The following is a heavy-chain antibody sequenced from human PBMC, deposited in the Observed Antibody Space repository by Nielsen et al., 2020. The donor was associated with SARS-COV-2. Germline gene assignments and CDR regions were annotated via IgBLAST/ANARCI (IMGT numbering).Heavy chain of an antibody. V-gene: IGHV1-18*01. Sequence: ASVKVSCKASGYTFLSYGFSWVRQAPEQGLEWMGWISSYTGDTNYAQKLQGRVTMTTDTSTSTAYMELRSLRSDDTAVYYCAREYSGYDVVDYWGQGTLVTVSS. CDR3: AREYSGYDVVDY. CDR1: GYTFLSYG. CDR2: ISSYTGDT. D-gene: IGHD5-12*01. J-gene: IGHJ4*02.